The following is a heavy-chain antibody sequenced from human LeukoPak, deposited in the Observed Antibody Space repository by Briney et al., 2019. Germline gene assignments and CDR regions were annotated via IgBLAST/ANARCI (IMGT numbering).Heavy chain of an antibody. CDR3: ARGTDYYDSSGPSNWFDP. CDR2: INPNSGGT. D-gene: IGHD3-22*01. CDR1: GYTFXGYY. V-gene: IGHV1-2*02. J-gene: IGHJ5*02. Sequence: SVKVSCXXXGYTFXGYYMHWVRQAPGQGLEWMGWINPNSGGTNYAQKFQGRVTMTRDTSISTAYMELSRLRSDDTAVYYCARGTDYYDSSGPSNWFDPWGQGTLVTVSS.